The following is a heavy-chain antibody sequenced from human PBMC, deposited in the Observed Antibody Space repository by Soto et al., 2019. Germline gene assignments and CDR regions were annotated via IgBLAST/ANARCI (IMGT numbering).Heavy chain of an antibody. CDR3: ARGYSYGTLYYCYY. D-gene: IGHD5-18*01. V-gene: IGHV2-5*01. Sequence: SGTTRVNPSQTLTLPCTFSGFSLSPRGVGVGWIRQPPGKALEWLALISWTDDKRYSPSLKSRLTITKDTSKNQVVLTMTTMDPVDTASYCCARGYSYGTLYYCYYWGQ. J-gene: IGHJ4*01. CDR2: ISWTDDK. CDR1: GFSLSPRGVG.